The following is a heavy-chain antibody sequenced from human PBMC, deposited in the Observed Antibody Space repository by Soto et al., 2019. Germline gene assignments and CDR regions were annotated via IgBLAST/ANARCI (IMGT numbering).Heavy chain of an antibody. D-gene: IGHD3-10*01. J-gene: IGHJ6*02. Sequence: VKVSCKASGYTFTGYYMHWVRQAPGQGLEWMGWINPNSGGTNYAQKFQGWVTMTRDTSISTAYMELSRLRSDDTAVYYCARRGREGNSYYMDVWGQGTTVTVSS. CDR1: GYTFTGYY. CDR3: ARRGREGNSYYMDV. V-gene: IGHV1-2*04. CDR2: INPNSGGT.